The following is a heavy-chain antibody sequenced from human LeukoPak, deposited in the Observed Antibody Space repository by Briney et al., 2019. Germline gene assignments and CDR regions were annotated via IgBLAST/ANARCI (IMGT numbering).Heavy chain of an antibody. D-gene: IGHD3-9*01. CDR2: IKQDGSEK. CDR1: GFTFSSYW. V-gene: IGHV3-7*01. J-gene: IGHJ3*02. CDR3: ARLVLRYFDWLVGDAFDI. Sequence: LSGGSLRLSCAASGFTFSSYWMSWVRQAPGKGLEWVANIKQDGSEKYYVDSVKGRFTISRDNAKNSLYLQMNSLRAEDTAVYYCARLVLRYFDWLVGDAFDIWGQGTMVTVSS.